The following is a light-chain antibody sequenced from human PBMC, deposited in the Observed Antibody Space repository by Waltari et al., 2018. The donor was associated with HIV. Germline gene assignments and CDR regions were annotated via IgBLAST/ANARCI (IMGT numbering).Light chain of an antibody. CDR2: DVS. J-gene: IGLJ3*02. CDR3: SSYTSSSTPWV. CDR1: SSDVGGYIY. V-gene: IGLV2-14*01. Sequence: QSALTQPASVSGSPGQSITIYCTGTSSDVGGYIYVSWYQQHPGKAPKLMIYDVSNRPSGVSNRFSGSKSGNTASLTISGLQAEDEADYYCSSYTSSSTPWVFGGGTKLTVL.